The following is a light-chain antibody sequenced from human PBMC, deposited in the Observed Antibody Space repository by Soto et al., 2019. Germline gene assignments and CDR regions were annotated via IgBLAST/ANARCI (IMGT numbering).Light chain of an antibody. V-gene: IGKV3-11*01. CDR1: QSVSSY. Sequence: EIVLTQSPATLSLSPGERATLSCRASQSVSSYLAWYQQKPGQAPRLLIYDASNSATGIPARFSGSGSGTDFTLTISSLEPEDFAVYYCQQRSNWPPLTFGGGTKVVIK. J-gene: IGKJ4*01. CDR3: QQRSNWPPLT. CDR2: DAS.